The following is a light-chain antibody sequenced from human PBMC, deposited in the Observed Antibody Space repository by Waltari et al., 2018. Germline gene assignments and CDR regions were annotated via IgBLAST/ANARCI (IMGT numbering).Light chain of an antibody. CDR2: GNS. Sequence: QSVLTQPPSASAAPGQRVTISCTGSSSNTGAGYAVHWSQQLPGTAPKLPIYGNSNRPSGVPDRFSGSKSGTSASLAITGLQAEDEADYYCQSYDSSLSAYVVFGGGTKLTVL. V-gene: IGLV1-40*01. CDR3: QSYDSSLSAYVV. J-gene: IGLJ2*01. CDR1: SSNTGAGYA.